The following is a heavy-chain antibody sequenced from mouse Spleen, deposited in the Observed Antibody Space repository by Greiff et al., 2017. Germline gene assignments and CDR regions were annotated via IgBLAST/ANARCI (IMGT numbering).Heavy chain of an antibody. D-gene: IGHD4-1*01. CDR1: GFSLTSYG. CDR3: ASGQLTGAWFAY. J-gene: IGHJ3*01. Sequence: VQLQQSGPGLVAPSPSLSITCTVSGFSLTSYGVDWVRQSPGKGLEWLGVLWVGRSTNYNSALKSRLSISKDNSKSQVFLKMNSLQPDDTAMYYCASGQLTGAWFAYWGQGTLVTVSA. CDR2: LWVGRST. V-gene: IGHV2-6*01.